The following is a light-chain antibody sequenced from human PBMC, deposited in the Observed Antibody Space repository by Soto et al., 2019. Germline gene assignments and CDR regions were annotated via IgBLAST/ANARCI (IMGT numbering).Light chain of an antibody. CDR2: EVR. CDR1: SSDVGAYNY. J-gene: IGLJ1*01. CDR3: RSYARSSTQV. Sequence: QSVMTQPASVSGVPGQSVTIYSIGTSSDVGAYNYVSWYQVHTGKAPQLIISEVRNRPSGVSSRFSGSKSANTASLNISGLRAEDEADYYCRSYARSSTQVFGSVAKFAVL. V-gene: IGLV2-14*01.